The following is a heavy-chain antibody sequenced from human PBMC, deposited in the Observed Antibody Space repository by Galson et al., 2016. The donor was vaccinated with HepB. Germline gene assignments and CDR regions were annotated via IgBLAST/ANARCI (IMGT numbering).Heavy chain of an antibody. CDR1: GYSFSDYY. CDR2: INSNGGGA. J-gene: IGHJ6*02. V-gene: IGHV1-46*01. D-gene: IGHD3-3*01. CDR3: GRDRIWEWTLIEAGLDV. Sequence: SVKVSCKASGYSFSDYYMHWVRQAPGQGLEWMGIINSNGGGASYAEKFQDRVTMTRDTSTSTVYLEVRSLRSDDTATYYCGRDRIWEWTLIEAGLDVWGQGTTVSVSS.